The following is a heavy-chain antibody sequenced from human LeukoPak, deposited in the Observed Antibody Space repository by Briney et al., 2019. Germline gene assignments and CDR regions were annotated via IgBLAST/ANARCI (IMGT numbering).Heavy chain of an antibody. CDR1: GFTFDDYT. CDR2: ISWDGGST. Sequence: GGSLRLSCAASGFTFDDYTMHWVRQAPGKGLEWVSLISWDGGSTYYADSVKGRFTISRDNSKNSLYLQMNSLRTEDTALYYCAKDGCSGGSRYSGPQFDYWGQGTLVTVSS. CDR3: AKDGCSGGSRYSGPQFDY. J-gene: IGHJ4*02. V-gene: IGHV3-43*01. D-gene: IGHD2-15*01.